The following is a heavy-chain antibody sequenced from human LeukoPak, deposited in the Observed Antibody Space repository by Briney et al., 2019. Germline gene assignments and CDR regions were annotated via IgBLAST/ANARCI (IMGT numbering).Heavy chain of an antibody. J-gene: IGHJ4*02. CDR3: ARDRDYGDSLLEPFDY. D-gene: IGHD4-17*01. Sequence: ASVKVSCKAFGYTFTSNYMHWVRQAPGQGPEWMGVISPSGGSTTYAQKFQGRVTLTRDMSTSTDYLELSSLRSEDTAVYYCARDRDYGDSLLEPFDYWGQGTLVTVSS. CDR2: ISPSGGST. V-gene: IGHV1-46*01. CDR1: GYTFTSNY.